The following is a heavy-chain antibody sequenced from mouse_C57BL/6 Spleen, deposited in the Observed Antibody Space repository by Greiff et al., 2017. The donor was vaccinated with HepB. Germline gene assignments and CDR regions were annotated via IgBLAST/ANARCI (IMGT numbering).Heavy chain of an antibody. Sequence: EVKLVESGGGLVKPGGSLKLSCAASGFTFSDYGMHWVRQAPEKGLEWVAYISSGSSTIYYADTVKGRFTISRDNAKNTLFLQMTSLRSEDTAMYYCANYYDYDDYAMDYWGQGTSVTVSS. V-gene: IGHV5-17*01. CDR2: ISSGSSTI. D-gene: IGHD2-4*01. CDR1: GFTFSDYG. J-gene: IGHJ4*01. CDR3: ANYYDYDDYAMDY.